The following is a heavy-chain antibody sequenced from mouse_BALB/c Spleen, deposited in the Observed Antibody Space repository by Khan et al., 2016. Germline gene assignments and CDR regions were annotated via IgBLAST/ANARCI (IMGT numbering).Heavy chain of an antibody. V-gene: IGHV7-3*02. J-gene: IGHJ1*01. CDR3: ARDLNDGYCWYFDV. Sequence: EVELVESGGGLVQPGGSLRLSCTTSGFTFTDYYMSWVRQPPGEALEWLGLVRNKANGYTTDYSASVKGRFTISRDYSQDFLYLQMDNLRAEDSATYYCARDLNDGYCWYFDVWGAGTTVTVSS. D-gene: IGHD2-3*01. CDR1: GFTFTDYY. CDR2: VRNKANGYTT.